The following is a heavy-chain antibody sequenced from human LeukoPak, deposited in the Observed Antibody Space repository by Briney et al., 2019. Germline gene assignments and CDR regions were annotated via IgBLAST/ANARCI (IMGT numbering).Heavy chain of an antibody. V-gene: IGHV3-23*01. J-gene: IGHJ4*02. D-gene: IGHD3-9*01. CDR1: GFIIRNYA. Sequence: PGGSLRLSCAASGFIIRNYAMSWVRQAPGKGLEWVSAITGSGDTTYYADSVKGRFTISRDNSKNALYVEMNTLRAEDTAVYYCVKWGDYDILTGYYVPDFWGQGTLVTVSS. CDR2: ITGSGDTT. CDR3: VKWGDYDILTGYYVPDF.